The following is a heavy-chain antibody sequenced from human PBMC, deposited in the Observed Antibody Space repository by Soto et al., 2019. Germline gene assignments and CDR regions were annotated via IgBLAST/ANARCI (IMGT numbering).Heavy chain of an antibody. CDR1: GDSIVSTNW. CDR2: IHHRGSI. D-gene: IGHD4-17*01. V-gene: IGHV4-4*02. Sequence: TLSLTFAVSGDSIVSTNWWHWVLQSPDKGLEWIGEIHHRGSIKYKPSLKSRFTISRDNSKNTLYLQMNSLRVEDTAVYYCARDPRKTSVTTSIDHWGQGTQVTVSS. J-gene: IGHJ4*02. CDR3: ARDPRKTSVTTSIDH.